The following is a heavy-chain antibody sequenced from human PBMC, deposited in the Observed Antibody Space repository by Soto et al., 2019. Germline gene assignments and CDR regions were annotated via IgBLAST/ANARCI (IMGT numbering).Heavy chain of an antibody. J-gene: IGHJ3*02. CDR1: GFTFSSYA. D-gene: IGHD2-2*01. CDR3: AKDSPAGDCSSTSCYDAFDI. Sequence: GGSLRLSCAASGFTFSSYAMSWVRQAPGKGLEWVSAISGSGGSTYYADSVKGRFTISRDNSKNTLYLQMNSLRAEDTAVYYCAKDSPAGDCSSTSCYDAFDIWGQGTMVTVSS. V-gene: IGHV3-23*01. CDR2: ISGSGGST.